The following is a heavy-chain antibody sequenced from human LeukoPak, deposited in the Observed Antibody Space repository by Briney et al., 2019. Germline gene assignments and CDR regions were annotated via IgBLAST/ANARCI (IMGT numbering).Heavy chain of an antibody. CDR2: IYYSGSA. CDR3: AREAYSSSWDAFDI. CDR1: GSSISSYY. V-gene: IGHV4-59*01. D-gene: IGHD6-6*01. Sequence: PSETLSLTCTVSGSSISSYYWSWIRQPPGKGLEWIGYIYYSGSANYNPSLKSRITISVDTSKNQFSLKLSSVTAADTAVYYCAREAYSSSWDAFDIWGQGTMVTVSS. J-gene: IGHJ3*02.